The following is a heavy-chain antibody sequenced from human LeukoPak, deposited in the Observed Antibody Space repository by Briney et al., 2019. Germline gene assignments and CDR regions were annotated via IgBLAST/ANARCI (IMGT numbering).Heavy chain of an antibody. CDR1: GGSISSGDYY. CDR2: IYYSGST. CDR3: ARFRMGDRGYYYYYMDV. Sequence: SETLSLTCTVSGGSISSGDYYWSWIRQPPGKGLEWIGYIYYSGSTYYNPSLKSRVTISVDTSKNQFSLKLSSVTAADTAVYYCARFRMGDRGYYYYYMDVWGKGTTVTVSS. V-gene: IGHV4-30-4*08. J-gene: IGHJ6*03. D-gene: IGHD2-21*02.